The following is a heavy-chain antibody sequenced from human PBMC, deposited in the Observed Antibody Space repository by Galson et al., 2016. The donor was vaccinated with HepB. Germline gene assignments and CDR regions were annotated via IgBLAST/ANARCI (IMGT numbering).Heavy chain of an antibody. CDR1: GDSVSSSTAA. Sequence: CAISGDSVSSSTAAWHWIRQSPSRGLEWLARTQYRSKWESHYADSVRSRVTGIPDTSKNLLTLQVNSVSPEDTAVYYCVKGPPAYHYYGMDVWGQGTPVTVSS. V-gene: IGHV6-1*01. J-gene: IGHJ6*02. CDR2: TQYRSKWES. CDR3: VKGPPAYHYYGMDV.